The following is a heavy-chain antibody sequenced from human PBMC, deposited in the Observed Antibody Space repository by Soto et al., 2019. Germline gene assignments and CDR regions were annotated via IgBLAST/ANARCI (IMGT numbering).Heavy chain of an antibody. CDR1: GFTFSSYA. V-gene: IGHV3-23*01. CDR3: AKGCECSSTSCYTCYYYYGMDV. J-gene: IGHJ6*02. Sequence: GGPLRLSCAASGFTFSSYAMSWVRQAPGKGLEWVSAISGSGGSTYYADSVKGRFTISRDNSKNTLYLQMNSLRAEDTVVYYCAKGCECSSTSCYTCYYYYGMDVWGQGTTVTVSS. CDR2: ISGSGGST. D-gene: IGHD2-2*02.